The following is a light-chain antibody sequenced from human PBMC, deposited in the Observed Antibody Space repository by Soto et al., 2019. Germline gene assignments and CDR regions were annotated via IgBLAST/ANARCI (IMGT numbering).Light chain of an antibody. CDR1: QSLSTH. CDR2: AAS. Sequence: DIQMTQSPSSLSASVEDRVIITCRASQSLSTHFNWYQQKPGKAPKLLLFAASSLQRRVPSRFSGSRFAPDFTRTISSLQPEDFATDYCEQSYSSPPTFGQGTKVEIK. J-gene: IGKJ1*01. V-gene: IGKV1-39*01. CDR3: EQSYSSPPT.